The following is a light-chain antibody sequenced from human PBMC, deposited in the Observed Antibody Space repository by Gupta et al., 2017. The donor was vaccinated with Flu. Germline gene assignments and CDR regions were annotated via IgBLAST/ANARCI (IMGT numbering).Light chain of an antibody. CDR2: EDD. Sequence: NFMLTPPHSVSDSPGKTVTIPCPRSRGSIGIHYVHWYQQRPGTSPTNVSYEDDRRPSGVPDRFDCSIDRASNSASLTRSGLKSEDEAEYYCQSYEVFGGGTKLTVL. CDR3: QSYEV. V-gene: IGLV6-57*01. J-gene: IGLJ2*01. CDR1: RGSIGIHY.